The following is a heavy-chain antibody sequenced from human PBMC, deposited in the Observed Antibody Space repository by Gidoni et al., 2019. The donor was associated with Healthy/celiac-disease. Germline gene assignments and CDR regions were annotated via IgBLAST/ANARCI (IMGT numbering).Heavy chain of an antibody. CDR3: ARGGDIVVVPAAQVLPIPIYYYGMDV. CDR2: INPSGGST. D-gene: IGHD2-2*01. J-gene: IGHJ6*02. Sequence: QVQLVQSGAEVKKPGASVKVSCKASGYTFTRYYMHWVRQAPGQGLEWMGIINPSGGSTSYAQKFQGRVTMTRDTSTSTVYMELSSLRSEDTAVYYCARGGDIVVVPAAQVLPIPIYYYGMDVWGQGTTVTVSS. CDR1: GYTFTRYY. V-gene: IGHV1-46*03.